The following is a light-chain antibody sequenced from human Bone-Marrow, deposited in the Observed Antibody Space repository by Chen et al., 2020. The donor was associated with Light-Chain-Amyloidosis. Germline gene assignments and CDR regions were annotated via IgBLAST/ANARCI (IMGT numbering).Light chain of an antibody. CDR2: DVS. V-gene: IGLV2-14*03. CDR1: SSDVGGYNY. CDR3: SSYTRSSTWL. J-gene: IGLJ3*02. Sequence: QSALTQPASVSGSPGQSITISCTGTSSDVGGYNYVSWYQQHPGTAPKLVIFDVSYRPSGISNRFSGSKSGNTASLTISGLQAEDEAGYYCSSYTRSSTWLFGGGTRLTVL.